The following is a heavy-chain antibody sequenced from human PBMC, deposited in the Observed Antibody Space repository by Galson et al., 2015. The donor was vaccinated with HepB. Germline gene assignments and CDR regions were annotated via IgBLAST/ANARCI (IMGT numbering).Heavy chain of an antibody. CDR3: ARNLGE. J-gene: IGHJ4*02. Sequence: SLRLSCAASGLTFSNDWMHWVRQAPGKGLVWISEIKGDGSITGYADSMRGRFTISRDNAKNTLYLQINSLRAEDTAVYYCARNLGEWGQGTLVTVSS. V-gene: IGHV3-74*01. CDR2: IKGDGSIT. D-gene: IGHD3-10*01. CDR1: GLTFSNDW.